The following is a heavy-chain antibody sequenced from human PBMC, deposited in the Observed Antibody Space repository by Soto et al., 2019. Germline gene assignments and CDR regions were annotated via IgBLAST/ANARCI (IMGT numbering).Heavy chain of an antibody. V-gene: IGHV3-66*01. CDR3: ARDYGGSGRFDY. Sequence: PGGSKRLSCAAAGFTVSSNDRSWVRQAPGKGLEWVSVIYTGGSTYYADSVKGRFTISRDNSKNTLYLQMNSLRAEDTAVYYCARDYGGSGRFDYWGQGTLVTVSS. CDR2: IYTGGST. CDR1: GFTVSSND. D-gene: IGHD4-17*01. J-gene: IGHJ4*02.